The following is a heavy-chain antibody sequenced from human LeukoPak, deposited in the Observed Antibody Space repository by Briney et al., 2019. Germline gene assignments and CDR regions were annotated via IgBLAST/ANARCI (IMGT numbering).Heavy chain of an antibody. Sequence: GGSLRLSCAASGFTFSTYGMYWVRQAPGKGLEGVAFIRYDGSSKYYADSVKGGFIISRDNSKNTLFLQMNSLRAEDAALYYCAKELPKWECSSLNCYVWGGYFDFWGQGTLVTVSS. CDR3: AKELPKWECSSLNCYVWGGYFDF. CDR1: GFTFSTYG. J-gene: IGHJ4*02. V-gene: IGHV3-30*02. D-gene: IGHD3-10*02. CDR2: IRYDGSSK.